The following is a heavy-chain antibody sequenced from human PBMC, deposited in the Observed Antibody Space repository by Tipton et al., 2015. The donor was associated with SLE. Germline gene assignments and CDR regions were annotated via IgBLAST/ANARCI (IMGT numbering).Heavy chain of an antibody. J-gene: IGHJ4*02. CDR2: VNHSGTT. CDR3: ARGQDMITFGGIHRY. V-gene: IGHV4-39*07. Sequence: TLSLTCTVSGDSVSSTLYSWGWIRQPPGKALECLGEVNHSGTTNYNPSLKSRVTISVDTSKNQFSLRLNSVTAADTAVYYCARGQDMITFGGIHRYWGQGTLVTVSS. D-gene: IGHD3-16*01. CDR1: GDSVSSTLYS.